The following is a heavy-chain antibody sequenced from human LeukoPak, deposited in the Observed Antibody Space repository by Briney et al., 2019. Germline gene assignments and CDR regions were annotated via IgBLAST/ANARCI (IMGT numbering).Heavy chain of an antibody. V-gene: IGHV5-51*01. CDR2: IYPGDSDT. CDR3: ARGTYDSSGYYRGPDHYYFDY. J-gene: IGHJ4*02. CDR1: GYSFTSYW. D-gene: IGHD3-22*01. Sequence: GESLKISCKGSGYSFTSYWIGWVRQMPGKGLEWMGIIYPGDSDTRYSPSFQGQVTISADKSISTAYLQWSSLKASDTAMYYCARGTYDSSGYYRGPDHYYFDYWGQGTLVTVSS.